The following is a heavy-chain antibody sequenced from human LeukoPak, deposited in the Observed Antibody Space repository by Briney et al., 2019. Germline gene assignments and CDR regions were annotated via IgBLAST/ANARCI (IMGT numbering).Heavy chain of an antibody. CDR3: AIVEVVFRGYSGYEPYDY. D-gene: IGHD5-12*01. J-gene: IGHJ4*02. CDR1: GYTFTGYY. V-gene: IGHV1-2*02. Sequence: ASVKLSCKVSGYTFTGYYMHWVRQPPGHGLEWMGWIHPNSGRTNYAQKIQGRPTMTTDTSISPAYMGLSRLRSDGTAVYYCAIVEVVFRGYSGYEPYDYWGQGTLVTVSS. CDR2: IHPNSGRT.